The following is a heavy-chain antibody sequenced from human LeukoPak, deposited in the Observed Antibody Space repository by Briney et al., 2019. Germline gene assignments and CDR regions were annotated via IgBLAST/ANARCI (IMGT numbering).Heavy chain of an antibody. V-gene: IGHV3-21*01. D-gene: IGHD6-13*01. Sequence: GGSLRLSCAAPGFTFSSYSMNWVRQAPGKGLEWVSSISSSSSYIYYADSVKGRFTISRDNAKNSLYLQMNSLRAEDTAVYYCARGGAAAGTLYNYWGQGTLVTVSS. J-gene: IGHJ4*02. CDR2: ISSSSSYI. CDR3: ARGGAAAGTLYNY. CDR1: GFTFSSYS.